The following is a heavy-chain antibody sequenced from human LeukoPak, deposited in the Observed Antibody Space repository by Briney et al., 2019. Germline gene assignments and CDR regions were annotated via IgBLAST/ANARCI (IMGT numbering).Heavy chain of an antibody. Sequence: SETLSLTCTVSGGSISSSSYYWGWIRQPPGKGLEWIGTIYYSGSTYYNSSLESRVTISVDTSKNQFSLKLSSVTAADTAVYYCARSPNVEMATYDAFDIWGQGTMVTVSS. V-gene: IGHV4-39*01. CDR3: ARSPNVEMATYDAFDI. CDR2: IYYSGST. J-gene: IGHJ3*02. CDR1: GGSISSSSYY. D-gene: IGHD5-24*01.